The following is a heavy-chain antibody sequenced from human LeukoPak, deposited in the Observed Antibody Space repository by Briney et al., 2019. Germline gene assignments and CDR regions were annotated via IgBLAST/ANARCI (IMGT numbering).Heavy chain of an antibody. CDR1: GFTFSNYA. CDR2: ISGSGGRT. Sequence: GGSLRLSCAASGFTFSNYAMSWVRQAPGKGLEWVSAISGSGGRTYYADSVRGRFTISRDNSKNTLYLQMNSLRDEDTAVYYCAKDFGARVGATFEYWGQGTLVTVSS. CDR3: AKDFGARVGATFEY. V-gene: IGHV3-23*01. J-gene: IGHJ4*02. D-gene: IGHD1-26*01.